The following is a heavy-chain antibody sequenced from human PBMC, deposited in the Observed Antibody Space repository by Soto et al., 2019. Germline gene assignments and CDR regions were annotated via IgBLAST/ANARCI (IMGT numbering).Heavy chain of an antibody. Sequence: SETLSLTCTVSGGSISSGGYYWSWIRQRPGKGLEWIGYIYYSGNTYYNPSLKSRVTISVDTSKNQFSLKLSSVTAADTAVYYCAREVITMVRGSGSYWYFDLWGRGTLVT. CDR1: GGSISSGGYY. D-gene: IGHD3-10*01. CDR3: AREVITMVRGSGSYWYFDL. V-gene: IGHV4-31*03. CDR2: IYYSGNT. J-gene: IGHJ2*01.